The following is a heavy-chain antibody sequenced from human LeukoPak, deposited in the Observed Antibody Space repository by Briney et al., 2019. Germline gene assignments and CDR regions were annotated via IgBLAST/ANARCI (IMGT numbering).Heavy chain of an antibody. CDR2: IIPIFGTA. D-gene: IGHD1-26*01. CDR1: GGTFSSYA. J-gene: IGHJ5*02. CDR3: ARGTIVGATIGFDP. V-gene: IGHV1-69*13. Sequence: GASVKVSCKASGGTFSSYAISWVRQAPGQGLEWMGGIIPIFGTANYAQKFQGRVTITADESTSTAYMELSSLRSEDTAVYYCARGTIVGATIGFDPWGQGTLVTVSS.